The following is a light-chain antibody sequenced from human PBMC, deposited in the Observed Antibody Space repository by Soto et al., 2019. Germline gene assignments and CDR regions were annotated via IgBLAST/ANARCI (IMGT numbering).Light chain of an antibody. J-gene: IGLJ1*01. CDR3: SSYTSSRA. CDR1: SSDVGGYNY. V-gene: IGLV2-14*01. Sequence: QSVLTQPASVSGSPGQSITISCTGTSSDVGGYNYVSWYQQHPGKAPKLTIYDVSNRPSGVSNRFSGSKSGNTASLTISGLQAEDEADYYCSSYTSSRAFGTGTKVTVL. CDR2: DVS.